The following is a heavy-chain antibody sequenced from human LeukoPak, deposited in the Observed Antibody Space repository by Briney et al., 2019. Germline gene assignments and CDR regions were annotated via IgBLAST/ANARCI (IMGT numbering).Heavy chain of an antibody. CDR2: ISSSSSYI. CDR3: ARVTGTTSVVMDS. V-gene: IGHV3-21*01. D-gene: IGHD1-7*01. J-gene: IGHJ5*02. CDR1: GFTFSSYS. Sequence: GGSLRLSCAASGFTFSSYSMNWVRQAPGKGLEWVSSISSSSSYIYYADSVKGRFTVSRDNGENSLFLQLNNLRAEDTAVYYCARVTGTTSVVMDSWGQGTLVTVSS.